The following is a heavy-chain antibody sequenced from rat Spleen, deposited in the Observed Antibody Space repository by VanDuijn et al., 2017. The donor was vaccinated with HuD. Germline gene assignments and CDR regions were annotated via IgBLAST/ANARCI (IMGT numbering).Heavy chain of an antibody. V-gene: IGHV2-43*01. CDR1: GFSLTSHH. Sequence: QVQLKESGPGLVQPSQTLSLTCTVSGFSLTSHHVTWVRQPPGKGLEWMGIIWTGGSASYNSLLKSRLSISRDISNSQVFLKMNSLQTEDTATYYCARDNWAPDYWGQGVMVTVSS. CDR3: ARDNWAPDY. J-gene: IGHJ2*01. CDR2: IWTGGSA. D-gene: IGHD5-1*01.